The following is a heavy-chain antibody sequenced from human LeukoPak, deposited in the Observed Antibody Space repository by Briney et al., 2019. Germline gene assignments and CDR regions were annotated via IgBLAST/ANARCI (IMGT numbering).Heavy chain of an antibody. V-gene: IGHV4-38-2*02. J-gene: IGHJ5*02. CDR3: ARVTSRLGWFDP. D-gene: IGHD1-14*01. Sequence: SETLSLTCTVSGYSISSGYYWGWIRQPPGKGLERIGSIYHSGSTYYNPSLKSRVTISVDTSKNQFSLKLSSVTAADTAVYYCARVTSRLGWFDPWGQGTLVTVSS. CDR1: GYSISSGYY. CDR2: IYHSGST.